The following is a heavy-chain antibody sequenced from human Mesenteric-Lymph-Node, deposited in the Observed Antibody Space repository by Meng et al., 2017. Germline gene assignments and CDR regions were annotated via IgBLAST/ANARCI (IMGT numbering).Heavy chain of an antibody. CDR3: ARHQNGGTYPLDY. V-gene: IGHV4-59*08. Sequence: QGQWQESGPGLVKPSETLSLTCAVSGGSISTYYWSWIRQPPGKGLEWIGNNYYSGSTNYNPSLASRVTISVDSSKNQFSLKLSSVTAADTAVYYCARHQNGGTYPLDYWGQGTLVTVSS. CDR2: NYYSGST. CDR1: GGSISTYY. D-gene: IGHD3-16*02. J-gene: IGHJ4*02.